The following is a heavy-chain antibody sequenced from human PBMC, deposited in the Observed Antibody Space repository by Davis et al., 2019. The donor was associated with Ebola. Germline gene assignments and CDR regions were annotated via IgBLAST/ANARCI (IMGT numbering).Heavy chain of an antibody. Sequence: AASVKVSCKASGGTFSSYAISWVRQAPGQGLEWMGGIIPIFGTANYAQKFQGRVTITADKSTSTAYMELSSLRSEDTAVYYCAREATVVTPDYFDYWGQGTLVTVSS. CDR3: AREATVVTPDYFDY. CDR2: IIPIFGTA. J-gene: IGHJ4*02. V-gene: IGHV1-69*06. CDR1: GGTFSSYA. D-gene: IGHD4-23*01.